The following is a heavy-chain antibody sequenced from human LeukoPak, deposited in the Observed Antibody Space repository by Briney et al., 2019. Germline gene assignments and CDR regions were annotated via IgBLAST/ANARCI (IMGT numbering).Heavy chain of an antibody. D-gene: IGHD5-12*01. Sequence: PSETLSLTCSVSGGSISGSNWWSWVRQSPGKGLEWLGEIFHIGTTNYNPSLKSRITISLDKSKKQFSLKLTSVTAADTAVYYCARDRSKYPASHKGYDSYYGMDVWGQGTAVTVSS. CDR2: IFHIGTT. V-gene: IGHV4-4*02. CDR1: GGSISGSNW. CDR3: ARDRSKYPASHKGYDSYYGMDV. J-gene: IGHJ6*02.